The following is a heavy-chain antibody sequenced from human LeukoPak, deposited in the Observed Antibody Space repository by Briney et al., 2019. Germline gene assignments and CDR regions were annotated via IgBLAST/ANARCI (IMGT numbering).Heavy chain of an antibody. CDR2: IYSGGYT. Sequence: GGSLRLSCAASGFTVSTNYMSWVRQAPGKGLEWVSVIYSGGYTYYADSVKGRFTISRDSSENTLYLQMNSLRAEDTAVYYCARDDYGANERDWGQGTLVTVSS. J-gene: IGHJ4*02. CDR3: ARDDYGANERD. CDR1: GFTVSTNY. V-gene: IGHV3-66*01. D-gene: IGHD4-23*01.